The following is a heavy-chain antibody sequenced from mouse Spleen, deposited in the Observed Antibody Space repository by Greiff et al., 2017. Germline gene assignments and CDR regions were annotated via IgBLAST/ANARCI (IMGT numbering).Heavy chain of an antibody. D-gene: IGHD2-14*01. CDR2: INPSNGGT. V-gene: IGHV1-53*01. J-gene: IGHJ4*01. CDR3: ARGSYHSTTEDYYAMDY. Sequence: VQLQQPGTELVKPGASVKLSCKASGYTFTSYWMHWVKQRPGQGLEWIGNINPSNGGTNYNEKFKSKATLTVDKSSSTAYMQLSSLTSEDSAVYYCARGSYHSTTEDYYAMDYWGQGTSVTVSS. CDR1: GYTFTSYW.